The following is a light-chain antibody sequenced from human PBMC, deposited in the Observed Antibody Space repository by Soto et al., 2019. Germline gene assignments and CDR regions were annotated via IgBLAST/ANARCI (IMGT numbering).Light chain of an antibody. V-gene: IGLV1-44*01. CDR2: SNN. J-gene: IGLJ2*01. Sequence: QSVLTQPPSASGTPGQRVTISCSGSSSNIGRNTVNWYQQLPGTAPKLLIYSNNQRPSGVPDRFSGSKSGTSASLAISGLQSVYETDYYCAAWDDSLNGREVFGGGTTLTVL. CDR1: SSNIGRNT. CDR3: AAWDDSLNGREV.